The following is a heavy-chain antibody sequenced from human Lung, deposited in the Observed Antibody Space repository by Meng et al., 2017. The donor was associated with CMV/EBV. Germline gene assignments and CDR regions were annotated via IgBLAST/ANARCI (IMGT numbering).Heavy chain of an antibody. CDR1: GGTFSSYA. V-gene: IGHV1-69*05. CDR2: IIPIFGTA. J-gene: IGHJ3*02. D-gene: IGHD2-8*01. Sequence: XVXVSXXASGGTFSSYAISWVRQAPGQGLEWMGGIIPIFGTANYAQKFQGRVTITTDESTSTAYMELSSLRSEDTAVYYCASRVKVNGAFDIWGQGTMVXVSS. CDR3: ASRVKVNGAFDI.